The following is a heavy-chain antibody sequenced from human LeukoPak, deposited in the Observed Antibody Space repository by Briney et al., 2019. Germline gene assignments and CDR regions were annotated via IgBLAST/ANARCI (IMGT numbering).Heavy chain of an antibody. CDR1: GFTFSSYG. V-gene: IGHV3-33*01. D-gene: IGHD3-22*01. Sequence: GGSLRLSCAASGFTFSSYGMHWVRQAPGKGLEMVAVIWYDGSKKYYADSVKGRFTISRDNSKNTLYLQMNSLRAEDTAAYYCARDPGYDSSGYYFPDYWGQGTLVTVSS. CDR2: IWYDGSKK. J-gene: IGHJ4*02. CDR3: ARDPGYDSSGYYFPDY.